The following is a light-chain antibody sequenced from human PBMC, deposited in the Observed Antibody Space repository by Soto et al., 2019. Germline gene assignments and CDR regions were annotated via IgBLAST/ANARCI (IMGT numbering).Light chain of an antibody. Sequence: EIVLTQSPGTLSLSPGERATLSCRATESVVSSYLAWYQLKPGQAPRLLIYGASARATGIPARFSGSGSGTEFTLTISSLESEDSAVYYCQQYSSWPPWTFGQGTKVDIK. CDR1: ESVVSSY. V-gene: IGKV3-20*01. J-gene: IGKJ1*01. CDR2: GAS. CDR3: QQYSSWPPWT.